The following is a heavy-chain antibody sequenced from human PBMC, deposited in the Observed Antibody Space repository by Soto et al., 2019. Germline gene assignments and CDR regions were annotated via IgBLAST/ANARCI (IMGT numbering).Heavy chain of an antibody. D-gene: IGHD5-18*01. CDR2: IKTDGSST. CDR3: ARVGGIQVLSEIDY. CDR1: GFTFSSYW. V-gene: IGHV3-74*01. Sequence: EVQLVESGGGLVQPGGSLRLSCAASGFTFSSYWMHWVRRGPGKGLVWVARIKTDGSSTNYAESVQGRFTISRDNAMSTMYLQVNSLRAEDTAVYCCARVGGIQVLSEIDYWGQGILVTVSS. J-gene: IGHJ4*02.